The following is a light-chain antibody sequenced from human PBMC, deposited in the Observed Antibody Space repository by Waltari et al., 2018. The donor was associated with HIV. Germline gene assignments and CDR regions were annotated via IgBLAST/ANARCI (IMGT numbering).Light chain of an antibody. J-gene: IGLJ2*01. Sequence: QSALTQPPSASGSPGQSVTISCTGTSSDVGAYNYVSWFQQHPGKAPKLMIYDVTKRPSGVPDRFSGSKSGNTASLTVSGLQAEDEADYYCASPAGSKDVFGGVTRLTVL. CDR1: SSDVGAYNY. CDR2: DVT. CDR3: ASPAGSKDV. V-gene: IGLV2-8*01.